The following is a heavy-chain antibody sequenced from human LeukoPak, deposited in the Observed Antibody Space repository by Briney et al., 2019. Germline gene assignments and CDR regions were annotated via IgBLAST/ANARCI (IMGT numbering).Heavy chain of an antibody. D-gene: IGHD3-22*01. CDR1: GFTFSSYG. V-gene: IGHV3-33*01. Sequence: GGSLRLSCAASGFTFSSYGMHWVRQAPGKGLEWVAVIWYDGSNKYYADSVKGRFTISRDNAKNSLYLQMNSLRAEDTAVYYCARDYSDSSGYYVYWGQGTLVTVSS. CDR3: ARDYSDSSGYYVY. J-gene: IGHJ4*02. CDR2: IWYDGSNK.